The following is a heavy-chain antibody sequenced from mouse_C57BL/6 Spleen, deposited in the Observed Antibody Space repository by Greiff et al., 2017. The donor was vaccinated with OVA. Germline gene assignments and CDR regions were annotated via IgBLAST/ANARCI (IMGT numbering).Heavy chain of an antibody. J-gene: IGHJ1*03. Sequence: VQLQQSGAELVRPGASVTLSCKASGYTFTDYEMHWVKQTPVHGLEWIGAIDPETGGTAYNQKFKGKAILTADKSSSTAYLALRSLTSEDSAVYYCTRLDSSGYAHWYFDVWGTGTTVTVSS. CDR2: IDPETGGT. D-gene: IGHD3-2*02. CDR1: GYTFTDYE. V-gene: IGHV1-15*01. CDR3: TRLDSSGYAHWYFDV.